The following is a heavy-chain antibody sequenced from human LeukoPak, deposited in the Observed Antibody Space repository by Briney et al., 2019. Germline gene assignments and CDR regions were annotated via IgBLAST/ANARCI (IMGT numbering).Heavy chain of an antibody. CDR1: GGSISSGDYY. V-gene: IGHV4-30-4*08. CDR2: IYYSGST. Sequence: SQTLSLTCTVSGGSISSGDYYWSWIRQPPGKGLEWIGYIYYSGSTYYNPSLKSRVTISVDTSKNQFSLKLSSVTAADTAVYYCARVKFRGVVNPTNHFDYWGQGTLVTVSS. D-gene: IGHD3-10*01. CDR3: ARVKFRGVVNPTNHFDY. J-gene: IGHJ4*02.